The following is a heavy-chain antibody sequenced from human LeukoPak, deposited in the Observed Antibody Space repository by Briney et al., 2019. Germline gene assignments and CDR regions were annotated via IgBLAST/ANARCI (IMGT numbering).Heavy chain of an antibody. CDR3: ARLLAGCPGGRCRAHFDY. D-gene: IGHD2-15*01. CDR1: GDSINSNY. V-gene: IGHV4-59*01. Sequence: SETLSLTCSVSGDSINSNYWSWMRQPPGKGLEWIGYIHYGGSTNYNPPLKSRVSMSVDTSKNQFSLNLSSVTAADTAVYHCARLLAGCPGGRCRAHFDYWGQGTLVTVSS. J-gene: IGHJ4*02. CDR2: IHYGGST.